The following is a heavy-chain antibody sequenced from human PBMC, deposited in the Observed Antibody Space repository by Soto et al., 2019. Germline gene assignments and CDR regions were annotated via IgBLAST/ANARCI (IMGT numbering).Heavy chain of an antibody. CDR3: ARGGAGIAVAGNTFDY. Sequence: VQLQESGPGLVKPSQTLSLTCTVSGGSISSGGYYWSWIRQHPGKGLEWIGYIYYSGSTYYNPSLKSRVTLSVDTSQDQFSLKLRSVTDAHTAVYYCARGGAGIAVAGNTFDYWGQGTLVTVSS. CDR1: GGSISSGGYY. CDR2: IYYSGST. V-gene: IGHV4-31*03. D-gene: IGHD6-19*01. J-gene: IGHJ4*02.